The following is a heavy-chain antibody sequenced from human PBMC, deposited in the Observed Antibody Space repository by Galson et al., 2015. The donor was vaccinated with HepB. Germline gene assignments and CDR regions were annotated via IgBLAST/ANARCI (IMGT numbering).Heavy chain of an antibody. Sequence: SVKVSCKASGYTFTSYDINWVRQATGQGLEWMGWMNPNSGNTGYAQKFQGRVTMTRNTSISTAYMELSSLRSEDTAVYYCARAVRRVLRGLDYYYMDVWGKGTTVTVSS. J-gene: IGHJ6*03. V-gene: IGHV1-8*01. CDR3: ARAVRRVLRGLDYYYMDV. D-gene: IGHD4-17*01. CDR1: GYTFTSYD. CDR2: MNPNSGNT.